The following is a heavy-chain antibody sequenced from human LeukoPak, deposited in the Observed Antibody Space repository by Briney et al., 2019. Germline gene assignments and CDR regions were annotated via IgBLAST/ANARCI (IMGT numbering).Heavy chain of an antibody. CDR2: IIDRGST. D-gene: IGHD6-13*01. J-gene: IGHJ4*02. V-gene: IGHV4-59*01. CDR3: ARAHSSSWYMDY. Sequence: SETLSLTCTVSGDSINSYYWSWIRQPPGKGLEWIGYIIDRGSTNHNPSLKSRVTISLDTSNNQFSLKLTSVTAADTAVYYCARAHSSSWYMDYWGQGTLVTVSS. CDR1: GDSINSYY.